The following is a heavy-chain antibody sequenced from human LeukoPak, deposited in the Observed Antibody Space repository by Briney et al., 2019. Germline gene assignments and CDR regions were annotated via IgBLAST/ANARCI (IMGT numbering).Heavy chain of an antibody. CDR1: GGSFSGYY. V-gene: IGHV4-34*09. D-gene: IGHD3-22*01. Sequence: SETLSLTCAVYGGSFSGYYWSWIRQPPGKGLEWIGEINHSGSTNYNPSLKSRVTISVDTSKNQFSLKLSSVTAADTAVYYCARGNYTSYYYDSSGYYYNYYYYGMDVWGQGTTVTVSS. CDR3: ARGNYTSYYYDSSGYYYNYYYYGMDV. J-gene: IGHJ6*02. CDR2: INHSGST.